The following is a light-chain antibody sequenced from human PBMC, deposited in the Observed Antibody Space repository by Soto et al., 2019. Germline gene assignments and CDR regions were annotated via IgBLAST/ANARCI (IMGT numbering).Light chain of an antibody. CDR2: DVS. CDR3: CSYAGSYTWV. Sequence: QSALTQPGSVSGSTGKSVTISCTGTSSDVGGYNYVSWYQQHPGKAPKLMIYDVSKRPSGVPDRFSGSKSGNTASLTISGLQAEDEADYYCCSYAGSYTWVFGGGTKVTVL. J-gene: IGLJ2*01. V-gene: IGLV2-11*01. CDR1: SSDVGGYNY.